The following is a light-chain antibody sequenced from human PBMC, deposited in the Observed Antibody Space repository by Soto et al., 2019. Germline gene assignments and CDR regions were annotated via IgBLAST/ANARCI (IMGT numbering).Light chain of an antibody. CDR1: QSVSSN. J-gene: IGKJ1*01. V-gene: IGKV3-15*01. Sequence: ELVLTQSPATLSVSPGERATLSCRASQSVSSNFAWYQQKPGQAPRLLIYDASTRATGIPARFSGSGSGTEFTLTISSLQSEDFAVYYCQQYKKWPRTFGYGTKVDIK. CDR2: DAS. CDR3: QQYKKWPRT.